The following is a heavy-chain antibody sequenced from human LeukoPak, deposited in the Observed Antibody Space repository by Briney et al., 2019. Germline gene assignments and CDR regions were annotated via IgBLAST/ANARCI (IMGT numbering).Heavy chain of an antibody. V-gene: IGHV4-59*01. CDR1: GSSISGYY. Sequence: SETLSLTCIVSGSSISGYYWSWIRQPPGKGLEWIGYVYDSGNTNYNPSLRSRVTISLDKSKNQFSLKLGSVTAADTAVYYYSRGNSHLHSSGYYYYWGQGTLVTVSS. CDR2: VYDSGNT. D-gene: IGHD3-22*01. CDR3: SRGNSHLHSSGYYYY. J-gene: IGHJ4*02.